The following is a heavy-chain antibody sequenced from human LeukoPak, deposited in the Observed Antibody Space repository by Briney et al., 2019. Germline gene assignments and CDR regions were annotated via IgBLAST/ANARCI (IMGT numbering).Heavy chain of an antibody. CDR3: ARDRMELDY. D-gene: IGHD1-7*01. CDR2: ISSSSSTI. V-gene: IGHV3-48*01. Sequence: GGSLRLSSAASGFTFSSYAMSWVRQAPGKGLEWVSYISSSSSTIYYADSVKGRFTISRDNAKNSLYLQMNSLRAEDTAVYYCARDRMELDYWGQGTLVTVSS. CDR1: GFTFSSYA. J-gene: IGHJ4*02.